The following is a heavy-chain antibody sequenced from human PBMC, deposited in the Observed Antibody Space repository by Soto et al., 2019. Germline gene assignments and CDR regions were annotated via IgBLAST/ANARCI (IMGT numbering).Heavy chain of an antibody. D-gene: IGHD6-19*01. J-gene: IGHJ6*02. CDR3: ARESSSGWYLYLADV. CDR1: GYTFTSYY. V-gene: IGHV1-46*01. Sequence: ASVKVSCKASGYTFTSYYMHWVRQAPGQGLEWMGIINPSGGSTSYAQKFQGRVTMTRDTSTSTVYMELSSLRSEDTAVYYCARESSSGWYLYLADVWGQGTTVTVSS. CDR2: INPSGGST.